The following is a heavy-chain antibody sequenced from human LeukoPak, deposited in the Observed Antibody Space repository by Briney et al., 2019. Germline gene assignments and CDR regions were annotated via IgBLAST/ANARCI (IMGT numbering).Heavy chain of an antibody. CDR3: AKDQNLGGIVATIAGY. Sequence: GGSLRLSCAASGFTFSSYAMSWVRQAPGKGLEWASAISGSGGSTYYADSVKGRFTISRDNSKNTLYLQMNSLRAEDTAVYYCAKDQNLGGIVATIAGYWGQGTLVTVSS. J-gene: IGHJ4*02. D-gene: IGHD5-12*01. CDR1: GFTFSSYA. V-gene: IGHV3-23*01. CDR2: ISGSGGST.